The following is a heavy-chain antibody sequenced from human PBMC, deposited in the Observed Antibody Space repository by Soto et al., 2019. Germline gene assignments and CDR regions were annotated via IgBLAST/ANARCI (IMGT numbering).Heavy chain of an antibody. CDR2: IDPSDSYT. CDR3: ARPQSRYGSGSYYYYGMDV. J-gene: IGHJ6*02. CDR1: GYSFTSYW. D-gene: IGHD3-10*01. Sequence: GESLKISCKGSGYSFTSYWISWVRQMPGKGLEWMGRIDPSDSYTNYSPSFQGHVTISADKSISTAYLQWSSLKASDTAMYYCARPQSRYGSGSYYYYGMDVRGQGTTVTVSS. V-gene: IGHV5-10-1*01.